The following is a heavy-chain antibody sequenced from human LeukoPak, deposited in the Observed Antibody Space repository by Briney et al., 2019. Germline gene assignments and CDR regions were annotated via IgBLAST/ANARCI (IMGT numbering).Heavy chain of an antibody. V-gene: IGHV1-2*02. Sequence: ASVKVSCKTSGYTFTGYYMHWVRQAPGQGLEWMGWLNPHNGGTSYAQNFQGRVTMTRDTSISTAYMELSRLTSDDTAVYYCARGGYNWIRGWFDPWGQGTLVTVSS. CDR2: LNPHNGGT. J-gene: IGHJ5*02. CDR3: ARGGYNWIRGWFDP. CDR1: GYTFTGYY. D-gene: IGHD1-20*01.